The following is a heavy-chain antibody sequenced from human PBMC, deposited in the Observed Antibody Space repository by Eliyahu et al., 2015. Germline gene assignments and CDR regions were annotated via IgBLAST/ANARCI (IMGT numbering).Heavy chain of an antibody. V-gene: IGHV1-8*01. J-gene: IGHJ6*02. Sequence: QVQLVQSGAEVKKPGASVKVSCKASGYTFXSYDINWVRQATGQGLEWMGWMKPNRGNTGYAQKFQGRVTMTRNTSISTAYMELSSLRSEDTAVYYCAKGGIAAARDAMDVWGQGTTVTVSS. CDR3: AKGGIAAARDAMDV. CDR2: MKPNRGNT. D-gene: IGHD6-13*01. CDR1: GYTFXSYD.